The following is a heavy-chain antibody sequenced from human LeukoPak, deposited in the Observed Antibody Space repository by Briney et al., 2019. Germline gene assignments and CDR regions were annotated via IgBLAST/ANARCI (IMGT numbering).Heavy chain of an antibody. J-gene: IGHJ3*02. CDR1: GYTFTSYG. CDR2: ISAYNGNT. V-gene: IGHV1-18*01. D-gene: IGHD7-27*01. CDR3: ARKTPPLNWGLARDAAFDI. Sequence: ASVKVSCKASGYTFTSYGISWVRQAPGQGLEWMGWISAYNGNTNYAQKLQGRVTMTTDTSTSTAYMELRSLRSDDTAVYYCARKTPPLNWGLARDAAFDIWGQGTMVTVSS.